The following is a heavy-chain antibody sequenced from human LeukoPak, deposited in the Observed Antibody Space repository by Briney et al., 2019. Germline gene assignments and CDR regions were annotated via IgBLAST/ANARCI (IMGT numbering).Heavy chain of an antibody. D-gene: IGHD6-13*01. V-gene: IGHV4-39*01. CDR1: GGSISSSSYY. J-gene: IGHJ4*02. CDR2: IKYSGNT. Sequence: PSETLSLTCTVSGGSISSSSYYWGWIRQPPGEGLEWIGNIKYSGNTYYNPVLKSRVTISVDTSKNQFSLKLSSVTAADTAVYYCARHQGPYSSTWFEYWGQGTLVTVSS. CDR3: ARHQGPYSSTWFEY.